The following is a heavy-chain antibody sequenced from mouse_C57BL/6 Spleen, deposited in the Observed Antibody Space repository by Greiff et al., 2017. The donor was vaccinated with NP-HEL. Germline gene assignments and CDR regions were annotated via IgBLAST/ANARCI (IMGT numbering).Heavy chain of an antibody. CDR1: GFTFSSYG. Sequence: EVQLVESGGDLVKPGGSLKLSCAASGFTFSSYGMSWVRQTPDKRLEWVATISSGGSYTYYPDSVKGRFTISRDNAKNTLYLQRSSLKSEDTAMYYCARHEGPITTVVATKEFDYWGQGTTLTVSS. V-gene: IGHV5-6*01. J-gene: IGHJ2*01. D-gene: IGHD1-1*01. CDR3: ARHEGPITTVVATKEFDY. CDR2: ISSGGSYT.